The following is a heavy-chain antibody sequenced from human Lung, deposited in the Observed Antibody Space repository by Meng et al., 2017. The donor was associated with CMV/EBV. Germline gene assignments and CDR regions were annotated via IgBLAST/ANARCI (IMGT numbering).Heavy chain of an antibody. J-gene: IGHJ4*02. CDR3: ARDGAAYCGGDCGTFDY. CDR1: FSSYA. V-gene: IGHV3-30*04. CDR2: ISYDGSNK. Sequence: FSSYAMHWVRQAPGKGLELVAVISYDGSNKYYADSVKGRFTISRDNSKNTLYLQMNSLRAEDTAVYYCARDGAAYCGGDCGTFDYWGQGTLVTVSS. D-gene: IGHD2-21*01.